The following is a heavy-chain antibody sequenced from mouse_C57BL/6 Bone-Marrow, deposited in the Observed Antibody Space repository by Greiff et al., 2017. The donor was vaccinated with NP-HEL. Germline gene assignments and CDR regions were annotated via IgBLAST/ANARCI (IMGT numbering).Heavy chain of an antibody. Sequence: DVKLVESEGGLVQPGSSMKLSCTASGFTFSDYYMAWVRQVPEKGLEWVANINYDGSSTYYLDSLKSRFIISRDNAKNILYLQMSSLKSEDTATYYCARGGDGGTGFAYWGQGTLVTVSA. CDR1: GFTFSDYY. CDR2: INYDGSST. CDR3: ARGGDGGTGFAY. V-gene: IGHV5-16*01. J-gene: IGHJ3*01. D-gene: IGHD3-3*01.